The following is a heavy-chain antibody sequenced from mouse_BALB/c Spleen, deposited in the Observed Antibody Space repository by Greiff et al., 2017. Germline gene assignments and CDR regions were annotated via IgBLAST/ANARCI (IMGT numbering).Heavy chain of an antibody. Sequence: EVKVEESGGGLVQPGGSMKLSCVASGFTFSNYWMNWVRQSPEKGLEWVAEIRLKSNNYATHYAESVKGRFTISRDDSKSSVYLQMNNLRAEDTGIYYCTRLYGNDAMDYWGQGTSVTVSS. CDR3: TRLYGNDAMDY. CDR1: GFTFSNYW. V-gene: IGHV6-6*02. D-gene: IGHD2-1*01. CDR2: IRLKSNNYAT. J-gene: IGHJ4*01.